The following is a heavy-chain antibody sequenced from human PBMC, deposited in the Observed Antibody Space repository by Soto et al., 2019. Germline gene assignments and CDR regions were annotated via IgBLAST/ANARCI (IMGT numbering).Heavy chain of an antibody. CDR3: ARGGDDYSNNQGWNWFDP. CDR1: GGTFSSYA. J-gene: IGHJ5*02. V-gene: IGHV1-69*12. Sequence: QVQLVQSGAEVKKPGSSVKVSCKASGGTFSSYAISWVRQAPGQGLEWMGGIIPIFGTANYAQKFQGRVTITADESTSTGYMELSSLRSEDTAVYYCARGGDDYSNNQGWNWFDPWGQGTLVTVSS. CDR2: IIPIFGTA. D-gene: IGHD4-4*01.